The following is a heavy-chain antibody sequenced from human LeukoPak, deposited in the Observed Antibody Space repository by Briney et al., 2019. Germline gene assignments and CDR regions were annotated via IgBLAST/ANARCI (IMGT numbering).Heavy chain of an antibody. Sequence: PGGSLRLSCAASGFTFSSYAMRWVRQAPGKGLEWVSAISPSSGTFYADSVKGRFTISRDNAKNSLYLQMNSLRAEDTAVYYCASTIAAAGNGWYFDYWGQGTLVTVSS. CDR3: ASTIAAAGNGWYFDY. CDR2: ISPSSGT. CDR1: GFTFSSYA. V-gene: IGHV3-21*01. D-gene: IGHD6-13*01. J-gene: IGHJ4*02.